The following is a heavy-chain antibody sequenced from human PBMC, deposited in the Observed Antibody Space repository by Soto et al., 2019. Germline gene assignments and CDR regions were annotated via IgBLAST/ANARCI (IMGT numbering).Heavy chain of an antibody. CDR3: ARPNYSGYDWPFDY. D-gene: IGHD5-12*01. CDR1: GGTFSSYA. CDR2: IITIFGTA. J-gene: IGHJ4*02. V-gene: IGHV1-69*01. Sequence: QVQLVQSGAEVKKPGSSVKVSCKASGGTFSSYAISWVRQAPGQGLEWMGGIITIFGTANYAQKFQGRVTITADESTSTAYMELSSMRSEDTAVYDCARPNYSGYDWPFDYWGQGTLVTVSS.